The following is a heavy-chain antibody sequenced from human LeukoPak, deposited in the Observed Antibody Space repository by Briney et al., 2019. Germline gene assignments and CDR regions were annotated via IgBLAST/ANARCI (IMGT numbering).Heavy chain of an antibody. CDR2: ISSSSSYV. V-gene: IGHV3-21*01. CDR1: GFTFSSYS. D-gene: IGHD2-8*02. Sequence: GGSLRLSCAASGFTFSSYSMNWVRQAPGKGLEWVSSISSSSSYVYYADSVKGRFTISRDNAKNSLYLQMNSLRAEDTAVYYCARDLVATAGSFDYWGQGTLVTVSS. J-gene: IGHJ4*02. CDR3: ARDLVATAGSFDY.